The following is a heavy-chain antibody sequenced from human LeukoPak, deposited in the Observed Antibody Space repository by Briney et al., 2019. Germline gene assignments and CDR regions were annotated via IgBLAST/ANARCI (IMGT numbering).Heavy chain of an antibody. J-gene: IGHJ4*02. D-gene: IGHD2-2*01. Sequence: SVKVSRKASGGTFSSYAISWVRQAPGQGLEWMGGIIPIIGTANYAQKFQGRVTITTDESTSTAYMELSSLRSEDTAVYYCAFSPRGYCSSTSCYGIGYWGQGTLVTVSS. V-gene: IGHV1-69*05. CDR3: AFSPRGYCSSTSCYGIGY. CDR1: GGTFSSYA. CDR2: IIPIIGTA.